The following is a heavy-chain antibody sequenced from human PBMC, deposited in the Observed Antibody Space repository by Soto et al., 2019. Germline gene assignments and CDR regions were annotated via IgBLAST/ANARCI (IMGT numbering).Heavy chain of an antibody. CDR1: GGTFSSYA. CDR3: AREGRHFDY. V-gene: IGHV1-69*06. CDR2: INPIFGTP. J-gene: IGHJ4*02. Sequence: KVSCKASGGTFSSYAISWVRQAPGQGLEWMGGINPIFGTPHYAQKYQGRVTITADTFTNTAYMELTRLTSDDTAAYFCAREGRHFDYWGQGTLVTVSS.